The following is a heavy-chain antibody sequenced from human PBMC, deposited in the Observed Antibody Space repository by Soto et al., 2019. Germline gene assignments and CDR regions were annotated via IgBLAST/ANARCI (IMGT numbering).Heavy chain of an antibody. V-gene: IGHV5-51*01. CDR3: ATSFWLMAAAGTSCSLS. CDR1: GYSFTCYW. CDR2: IYPGDSDT. Sequence: GESLKISCKGSGYSFTCYWIGWVRQMPGKGLEWMGIIYPGDSDTRYSPSFQGQVTISADKSISTAYLQWSSLKASDTAMYYCATSFWLMAAAGTSCSLSLGQAPLVTVPS. D-gene: IGHD6-13*01. J-gene: IGHJ5*02.